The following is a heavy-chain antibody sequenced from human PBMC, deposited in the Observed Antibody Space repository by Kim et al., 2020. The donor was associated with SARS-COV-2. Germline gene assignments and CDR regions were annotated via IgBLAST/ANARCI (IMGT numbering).Heavy chain of an antibody. CDR1: AYTFTSHD. V-gene: IGHV1-46*01. CDR2: INPGIGST. Sequence: ASVKVSCKASAYTFTSHDVHRVRQAPGQGLEWMGGINPGIGSTTYAQKFQGRVTMTRDTSTTTVYMELSSLRSEDTAVYYCARVRDAPNYQSYFDYWGQG. J-gene: IGHJ4*02. CDR3: ARVRDAPNYQSYFDY. D-gene: IGHD2-2*01.